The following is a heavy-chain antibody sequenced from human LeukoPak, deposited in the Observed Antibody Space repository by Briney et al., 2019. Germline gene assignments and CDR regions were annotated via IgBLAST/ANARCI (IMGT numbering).Heavy chain of an antibody. CDR2: ISSSSSYI. J-gene: IGHJ4*02. V-gene: IGHV3-21*01. Sequence: PGGSLRLSCAASGFTFNTYSMNWVRQAPGEGLEWVSSISSSSSYIYYSDSVKGRFTISRDNAKNSLYLQMNSLRAEDTAVYFCASRYCSGGSCYCDRYWGQGTLVTVSS. CDR3: ASRYCSGGSCYCDRY. D-gene: IGHD2-15*01. CDR1: GFTFNTYS.